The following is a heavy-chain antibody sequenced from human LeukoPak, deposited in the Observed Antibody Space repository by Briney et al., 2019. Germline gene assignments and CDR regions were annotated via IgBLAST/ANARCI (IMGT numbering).Heavy chain of an antibody. CDR1: GGSFSGYY. V-gene: IGHV4-34*01. CDR2: IYYSGSTYYKPSSGST. Sequence: SETLSLTCAAYGGSFSGYYWSWIRQPPGKGLEWIGSIYYSGSTYYKPSSGSTYYNPSLKSRVTISVDTSKNQFSLKLSSVTAADTAVYYCARGYGEGAFDIWGQGTMVTVSS. D-gene: IGHD4-17*01. J-gene: IGHJ3*02. CDR3: ARGYGEGAFDI.